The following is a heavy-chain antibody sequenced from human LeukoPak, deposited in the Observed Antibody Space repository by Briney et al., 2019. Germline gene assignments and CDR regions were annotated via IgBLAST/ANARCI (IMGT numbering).Heavy chain of an antibody. D-gene: IGHD3-16*02. CDR3: AREGSYDYIWGSYRFFDY. CDR2: IIPIFGTT. J-gene: IGHJ4*02. CDR1: GGTFSSYA. V-gene: IGHV1-69*06. Sequence: SVKVSCKASGGTFSSYAIRWVRQAPGQGLEWMGGIIPIFGTTNYAQKFQGRVTITADKSTSTAYMELSSLRSEDTAVYYCAREGSYDYIWGSYRFFDYWGQGTLVTVSS.